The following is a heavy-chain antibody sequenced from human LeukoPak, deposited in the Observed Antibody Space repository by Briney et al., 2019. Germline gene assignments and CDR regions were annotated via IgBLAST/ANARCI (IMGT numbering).Heavy chain of an antibody. Sequence: GGSLRLSCAGSGFILSSYSMNWVRQAPGKGLEWVSYISSSSSTIYYADSVKGRFTISRDNAKNSLYLQMNSLRAEDTAVYYCARGLSSGWPFEYWGQGTLVTVSS. CDR2: ISSSSSTI. CDR3: ARGLSSGWPFEY. J-gene: IGHJ4*02. V-gene: IGHV3-48*04. D-gene: IGHD6-19*01. CDR1: GFILSSYS.